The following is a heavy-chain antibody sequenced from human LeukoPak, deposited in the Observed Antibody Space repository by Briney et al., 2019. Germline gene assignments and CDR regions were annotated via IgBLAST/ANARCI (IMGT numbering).Heavy chain of an antibody. CDR2: VGRDGSEK. Sequence: GGSLRLSCAASGLTFSDYWMTWVRQVPGKGLEWVANVGRDGSEKNYVDSVEGRFTISRDNAKKSLDLEMNSLRVEDTALYYCAKVGTWELQRVFENWGQGTLVTVSS. D-gene: IGHD1-26*01. CDR1: GLTFSDYW. J-gene: IGHJ4*02. CDR3: AKVGTWELQRVFEN. V-gene: IGHV3-7*01.